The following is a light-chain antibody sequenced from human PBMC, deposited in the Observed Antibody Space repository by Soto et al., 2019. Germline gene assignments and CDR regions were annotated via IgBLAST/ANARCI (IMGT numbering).Light chain of an antibody. CDR2: AES. Sequence: AIRMTQSPSSLSASTGYRVTITCRASQGISSYLAWYQQKPGKAPKLLIYAESTLQSGVPSRFSGSGSGTDFTLTISCLQSEDFATYYCQQYYSYMAITFGQGTRLEIK. V-gene: IGKV1-8*01. J-gene: IGKJ5*01. CDR1: QGISSY. CDR3: QQYYSYMAIT.